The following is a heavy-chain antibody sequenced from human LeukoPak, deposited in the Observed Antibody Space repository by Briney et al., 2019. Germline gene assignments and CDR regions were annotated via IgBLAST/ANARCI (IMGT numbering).Heavy chain of an antibody. CDR2: TYYIGRT. CDR3: AREHSVGGGLDAFDV. CDR1: GGSISTYY. J-gene: IGHJ3*01. V-gene: IGHV4-59*13. Sequence: SETLSLTCTASGGSISTYYWNWLRQPPGKGLEWIGYTYYIGRTNYNPPLRSRVTISVDTSKNQFSLTLTSVTAADTAVYYCAREHSVGGGLDAFDVWGQGTMVTV. D-gene: IGHD3-16*01.